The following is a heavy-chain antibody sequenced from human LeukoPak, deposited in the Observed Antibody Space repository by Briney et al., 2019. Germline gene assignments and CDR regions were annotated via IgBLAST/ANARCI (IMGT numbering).Heavy chain of an antibody. J-gene: IGHJ5*02. CDR1: GYSISSGFY. CDR3: AREGDYDFWSGPSWFDP. Sequence: SETLSLTCVVSGYSISSGFYWGWIRQPPGKGLEWIGSIYYSGSTYYNPSLKSRVTISVDTSKNQFSLKLSSVTAADTAVYYCAREGDYDFWSGPSWFDPWGQGTLVTVSS. V-gene: IGHV4-38-2*02. CDR2: IYYSGST. D-gene: IGHD3-3*01.